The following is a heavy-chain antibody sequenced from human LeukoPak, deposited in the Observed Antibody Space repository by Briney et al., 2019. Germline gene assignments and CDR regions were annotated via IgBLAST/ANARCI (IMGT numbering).Heavy chain of an antibody. CDR3: ARDDGGYDFDY. CDR1: GFTFSSYG. CDR2: ISSSGSTI. D-gene: IGHD5-18*01. Sequence: GGTLRLSCAASGFTFSSYGMSWIRQAPGKGLEWVSYISSSGSTIYYADSVKGRFTISRDNAKNSLYLQMNSLRAEDTAVYYCARDDGGYDFDYWGQGTLVTVSS. V-gene: IGHV3-11*01. J-gene: IGHJ4*02.